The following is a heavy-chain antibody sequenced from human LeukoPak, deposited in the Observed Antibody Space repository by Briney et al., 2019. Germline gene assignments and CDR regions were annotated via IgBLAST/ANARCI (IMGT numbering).Heavy chain of an antibody. V-gene: IGHV1-2*02. CDR2: INPNSGGT. CDR1: GYTFTGYY. CDR3: ARPYPRTPDAFDI. D-gene: IGHD2-2*01. J-gene: IGHJ3*02. Sequence: ASVKVSCKASGYTFTGYYMHWVRQAPRQGLEWMGWINPNSGGTNYAQKFQGRVTMTRDTSISTAYMELSRLRSDDTAVYYCARPYPRTPDAFDIWGQGTMVTVSS.